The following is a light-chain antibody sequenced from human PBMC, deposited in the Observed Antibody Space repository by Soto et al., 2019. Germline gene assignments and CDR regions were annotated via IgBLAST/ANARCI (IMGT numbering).Light chain of an antibody. Sequence: VVMTQSPAALSVSPGERATLSCRASQSVGNNLAWYQQKPGQAPRLLIHGASTRATDIPARFSGSGSGTEFTLTISSLQSEDFAVYYCQQCDDWPRTFGQGTKVDIK. CDR2: GAS. J-gene: IGKJ1*01. V-gene: IGKV3-15*01. CDR3: QQCDDWPRT. CDR1: QSVGNN.